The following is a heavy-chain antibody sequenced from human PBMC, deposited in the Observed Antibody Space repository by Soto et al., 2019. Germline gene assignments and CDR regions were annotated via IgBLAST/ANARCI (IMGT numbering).Heavy chain of an antibody. Sequence: EVQLVESGGGVIQPGGSLRLSCAASGFTFSSNDMDWVRQAPGKGLEWVSLIWTSGSTAYADSVKGRFTISRDNSKRPLYLHKSSLRDEDTAVYYCASRPLLRRAAWGQGTMVTGSS. J-gene: IGHJ3*01. V-gene: IGHV3-53*01. CDR3: ASRPLLRRAA. D-gene: IGHD3-16*01. CDR2: IWTSGST. CDR1: GFTFSSND.